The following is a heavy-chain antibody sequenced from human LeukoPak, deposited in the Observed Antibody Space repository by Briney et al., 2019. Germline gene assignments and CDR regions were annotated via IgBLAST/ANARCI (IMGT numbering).Heavy chain of an antibody. D-gene: IGHD2-15*01. Sequence: SETLSLTCTVSGGSISSYYWSWIRQPPGKGLEWIGYIYYSGSTNYNPSLKSRVTISVDTSKNQFSLKLSSVTAADKAVYYCARDKLVVAATPIDYGMDVWGQGTTVTVSS. CDR1: GGSISSYY. J-gene: IGHJ6*02. CDR2: IYYSGST. V-gene: IGHV4-59*01. CDR3: ARDKLVVAATPIDYGMDV.